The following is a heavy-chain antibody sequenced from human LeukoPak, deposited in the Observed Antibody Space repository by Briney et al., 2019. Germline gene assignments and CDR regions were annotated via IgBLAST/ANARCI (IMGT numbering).Heavy chain of an antibody. CDR2: IIPILDIT. CDR3: ATGERVPGGPEYSRGVVVVAATHLDY. V-gene: IGHV1-69*04. J-gene: IGHJ4*02. CDR1: GGTFRNSG. Sequence: GASVKVSCKASGGTFRNSGISWVRQAPGQGLEYVGRIIPILDITEYGKTSPGRVTITADTATDTFYMELSGLRSEDTAVYYCATGERVPGGPEYSRGVVVVAATHLDYWGQGTLVTVSS. D-gene: IGHD2-15*01.